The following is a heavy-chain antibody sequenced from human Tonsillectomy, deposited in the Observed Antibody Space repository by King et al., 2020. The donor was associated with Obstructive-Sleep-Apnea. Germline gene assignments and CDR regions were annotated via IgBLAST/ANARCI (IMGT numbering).Heavy chain of an antibody. CDR3: TRRAHCSSTSCYAPYDY. V-gene: IGHV3-49*03. CDR2: IRSKAYGGTT. CDR1: GFTFGDYA. J-gene: IGHJ4*02. D-gene: IGHD2-2*01. Sequence: DVQLVESGGGLVQPGRSLRLSCTASGFTFGDYAMSWFRQAPGKGLEWVGFIRSKAYGGTTEYAASVKGRFTISRDDSKSIAYLQMNSLKTEDTAVYYCTRRAHCSSTSCYAPYDYWGQGTLVTVSS.